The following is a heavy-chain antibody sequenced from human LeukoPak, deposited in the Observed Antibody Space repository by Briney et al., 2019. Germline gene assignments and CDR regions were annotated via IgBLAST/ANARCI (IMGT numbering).Heavy chain of an antibody. CDR3: ARPSLRTETAYYFDY. Sequence: GGSLRLSCAASGFTFDDYGMSWVRQAPGKGLEWVSRINWSGGRTGYAGSVKGRFIISRDNAKNSLYLQMNSLRAEYTALYYCARPSLRTETAYYFDYWGQGTLVTVSS. V-gene: IGHV3-20*04. D-gene: IGHD1-1*01. CDR2: INWSGGRT. J-gene: IGHJ4*02. CDR1: GFTFDDYG.